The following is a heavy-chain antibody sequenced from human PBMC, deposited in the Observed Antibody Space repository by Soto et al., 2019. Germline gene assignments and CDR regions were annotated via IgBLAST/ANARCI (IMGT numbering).Heavy chain of an antibody. CDR3: ARVMEYDFWSGYYPNWFGP. CDR2: INPNSGGA. Sequence: ASVKVSCKASGYTFTGYYMHRVRQAPGQGLEWMGWINPNSGGANYAQKFQGWVTMTRDTSISTAYMELSRLRSDDTAVYYRARVMEYDFWSGYYPNWFGPWGQGTLVTVSS. V-gene: IGHV1-2*04. J-gene: IGHJ5*02. CDR1: GYTFTGYY. D-gene: IGHD3-3*01.